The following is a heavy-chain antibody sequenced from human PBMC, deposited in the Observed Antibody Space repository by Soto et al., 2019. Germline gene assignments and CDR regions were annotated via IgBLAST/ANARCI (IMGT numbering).Heavy chain of an antibody. Sequence: EVQLLESGGALIQPGGSLRLSCAASGFTFTSYAMSWVRQAPGKGLEWVSAIRDNGDTTYYAESVKGRFSISRDNSRNTLYLQMYSLRAEDTAVYYCAKDRSRGWPYYFDYWGRGTLVTVSS. CDR2: IRDNGDTT. CDR3: AKDRSRGWPYYFDY. D-gene: IGHD6-19*01. V-gene: IGHV3-23*01. CDR1: GFTFTSYA. J-gene: IGHJ4*02.